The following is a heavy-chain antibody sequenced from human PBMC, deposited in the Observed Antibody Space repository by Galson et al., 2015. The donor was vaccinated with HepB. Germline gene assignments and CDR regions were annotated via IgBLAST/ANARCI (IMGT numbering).Heavy chain of an antibody. CDR1: GFTFSSYW. D-gene: IGHD1-26*01. CDR3: ARDEPSGSYRFDS. CDR2: IRQDGSEK. Sequence: SLRLSCAASGFTFSSYWMSWVRQAPGKGLEWVANIRQDGSEKYYVDSVKGRFTISRDNAKNSLYLQMNSLRAEDTAVYYCARDEPSGSYRFDSWGQGTLVTVS. V-gene: IGHV3-7*01. J-gene: IGHJ4*02.